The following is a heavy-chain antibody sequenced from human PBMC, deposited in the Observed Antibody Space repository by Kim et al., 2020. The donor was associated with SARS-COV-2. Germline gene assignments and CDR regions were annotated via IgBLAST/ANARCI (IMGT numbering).Heavy chain of an antibody. CDR1: GFTFSNYG. V-gene: IGHV3-33*05. CDR3: ARGGIAGDY. CDR2: ISYDGRNK. D-gene: IGHD6-13*01. J-gene: IGHJ4*02. Sequence: GGSLRLSCAASGFTFSNYGMHWVRQAPGKGLEWVAVISYDGRNKYYADSVKGRFTISRDNSKNTLYLQMSSLRAEDTALYYCARGGIAGDYWGQGTLVTVSS.